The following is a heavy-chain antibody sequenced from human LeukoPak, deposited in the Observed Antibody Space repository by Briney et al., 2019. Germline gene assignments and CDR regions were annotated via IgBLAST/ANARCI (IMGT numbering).Heavy chain of an antibody. CDR3: TRDHDSSGYYGYYYYYYGMDV. CDR1: GFTFGDYA. J-gene: IGHJ6*02. V-gene: IGHV3-49*04. D-gene: IGHD3-22*01. CDR2: IRSKAYGGTT. Sequence: GGSLRLSCTASGFTFGDYAMSWVRQAPGKGLEWVGFIRSKAYGGTTEYAASVKGRFTISRDDSKSIAYLQMNSLKTEDTAVYYCTRDHDSSGYYGYYYYYYGMDVWGQGTTVTVSS.